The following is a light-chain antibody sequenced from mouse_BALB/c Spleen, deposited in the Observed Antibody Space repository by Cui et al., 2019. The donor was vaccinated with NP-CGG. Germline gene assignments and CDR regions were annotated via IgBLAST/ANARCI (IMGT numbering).Light chain of an antibody. J-gene: IGLJ1*01. CDR3: ALWYSNHWV. CDR1: TGTVTTSNY. CDR2: GTN. V-gene: IGLV1*01. Sequence: AAVTQESAPTTSPGETVTLTCRSSTGTVTTSNYANWVQEKPDHLFTGLIGGTNNRAPGVPARFSGSLIGDKAALIITGAQTEDEAIYFCALWYSNHWVFGGGTKLTVL.